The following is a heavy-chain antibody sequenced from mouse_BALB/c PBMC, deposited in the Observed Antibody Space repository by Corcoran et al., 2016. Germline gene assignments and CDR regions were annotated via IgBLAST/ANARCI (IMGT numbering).Heavy chain of an antibody. Sequence: EVQLQQSGAELVRPGALVKLSCKASGFNIKDYYMHWVKRRPEQGLEWIGWIDPENGNTIYDPKFQDKAIITTDTSSNTAYLQLSSLTSEDTAVYYCSPDCDYWGQGTTLTVSS. CDR2: IDPENGNT. J-gene: IGHJ2*01. CDR3: SPDCDY. CDR1: GFNIKDYY. V-gene: IGHV14-1*02.